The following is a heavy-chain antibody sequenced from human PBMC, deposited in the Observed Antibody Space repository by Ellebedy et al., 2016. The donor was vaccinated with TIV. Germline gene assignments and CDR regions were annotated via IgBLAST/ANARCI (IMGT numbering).Heavy chain of an antibody. J-gene: IGHJ3*01. CDR2: TYHSGIS. CDR3: ARGLPTTAVGGVILGVPHGFDF. D-gene: IGHD3-16*01. Sequence: SETLSLTCTVSGGSISSYFWSWIRQPPGRGLEWIGYTYHSGISNYNPSLKSRVTMSVDTPNNQFSLRVTSATAADTAVYYCARGLPTTAVGGVILGVPHGFDFWGRGIVVTVSS. CDR1: GGSISSYF. V-gene: IGHV4-59*12.